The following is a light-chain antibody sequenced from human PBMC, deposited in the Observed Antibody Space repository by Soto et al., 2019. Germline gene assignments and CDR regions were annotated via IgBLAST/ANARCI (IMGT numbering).Light chain of an antibody. V-gene: IGKV2-24*01. CDR3: FQATQYPPYT. CDR2: KVS. J-gene: IGKJ2*01. CDR1: ESLLHSDGKTY. Sequence: DIVLTQTPLSSPATLGQPASISCRSSESLLHSDGKTYLSWLQQRPGQPPRLLIYKVSNRLSGVPDRFSGSGAGTDFTLKISRVEADDVGVYYCFQATQYPPYTFGQGTKLEIE.